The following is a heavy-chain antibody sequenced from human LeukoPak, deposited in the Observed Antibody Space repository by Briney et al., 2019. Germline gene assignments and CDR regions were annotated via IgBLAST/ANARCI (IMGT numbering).Heavy chain of an antibody. V-gene: IGHV3-74*01. D-gene: IGHD3-22*01. Sequence: GGSLRLSCAASGFTFSSYWMHWVRQAPGKGLVWVSRIKSDGSTNYADSVKGRFTISRDNDKNTVSLQMNRLRAEDTGVYYCARAPSEIGGYYPEYVRHWGQGTLVTVSS. CDR2: IKSDGST. CDR1: GFTFSSYW. CDR3: ARAPSEIGGYYPEYVRH. J-gene: IGHJ1*01.